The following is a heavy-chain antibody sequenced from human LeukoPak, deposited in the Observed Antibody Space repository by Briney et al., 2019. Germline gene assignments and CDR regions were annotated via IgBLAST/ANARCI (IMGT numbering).Heavy chain of an antibody. J-gene: IGHJ5*02. CDR3: ARGVRGEYNWFDP. CDR1: GGSFSAYY. Sequence: SETLSLTCAVYGGSFSAYYWSWIRQPPGKGLEWIGYIYYSGSTNYNPSLKSRVTISVDTSKNQFSLKLSSVTAADTAVYYCARGVRGEYNWFDPWGQGTLVTVSS. V-gene: IGHV4-59*01. CDR2: IYYSGST. D-gene: IGHD3-10*01.